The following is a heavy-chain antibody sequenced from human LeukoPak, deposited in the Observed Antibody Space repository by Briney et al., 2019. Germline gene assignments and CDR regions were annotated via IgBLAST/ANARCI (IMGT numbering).Heavy chain of an antibody. CDR1: GFTFSSYG. Sequence: GGSLRLSCIASGFTFSSYGIHWVRQAPGKGLEWVSYISSSGSTIYYADSVKGRFTISRDNAKNSLYLQMNSLRAEDTAVYYCARSPTRADYWGQGTLVTVSS. J-gene: IGHJ4*02. CDR2: ISSSGSTI. CDR3: ARSPTRADY. V-gene: IGHV3-48*04.